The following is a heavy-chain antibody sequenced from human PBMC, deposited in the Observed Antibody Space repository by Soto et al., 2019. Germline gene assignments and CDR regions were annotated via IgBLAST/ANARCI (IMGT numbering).Heavy chain of an antibody. CDR2: ISTYNGNT. D-gene: IGHD3-22*01. V-gene: IGHV1-18*01. CDR3: ARGPTDYYDKSGDYCLDY. CDR1: GYSFITYG. J-gene: IGHJ4*02. Sequence: QVQLVQSGAEVKKPGASVMVSCKGSGYSFITYGMSWVRQAPGQGLEWVGWISTYNGNTKYVESLQGRVTMTTDTTTSTDYMELRSVRSDDTAVDYCARGPTDYYDKSGDYCLDYWGQGTLVTVSP.